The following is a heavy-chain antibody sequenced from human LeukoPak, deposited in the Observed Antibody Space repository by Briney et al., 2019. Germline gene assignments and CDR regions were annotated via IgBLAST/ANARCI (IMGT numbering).Heavy chain of an antibody. V-gene: IGHV4-34*01. J-gene: IGHJ6*04. Sequence: PSETLSLTCAVYGGFFSGDYWSWIRQPPGKGLEWIGEINHSGSTNYNPSLKSRVTISVDTSKNQFSLKLSSVTAADTAVYYCARRIAAAGTRTKYYYYYGMDVWGKGTTVTVSS. D-gene: IGHD6-13*01. CDR1: GGFFSGDY. CDR2: INHSGST. CDR3: ARRIAAAGTRTKYYYYYGMDV.